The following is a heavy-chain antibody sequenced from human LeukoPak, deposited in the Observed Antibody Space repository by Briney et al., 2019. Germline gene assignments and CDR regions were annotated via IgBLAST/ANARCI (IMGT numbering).Heavy chain of an antibody. CDR3: AKSPWTVAGTFDY. J-gene: IGHJ4*02. Sequence: GGSLRLSCAASGFIFSNSDMHWVRQATGKGLEWVSAIGAGADTYYPDSVKGRFTISRDISKNTLYLQMSSLRTEDTAVYYCAKSPWTVAGTFDYWGQGTLVTVSS. CDR2: IGAGADT. CDR1: GFIFSNSD. D-gene: IGHD6-19*01. V-gene: IGHV3-13*01.